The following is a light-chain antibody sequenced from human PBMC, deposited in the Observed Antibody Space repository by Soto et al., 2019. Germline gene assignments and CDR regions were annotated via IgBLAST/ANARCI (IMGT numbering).Light chain of an antibody. CDR3: QHYVNLPLT. CDR1: QDISNY. J-gene: IGKJ4*01. Sequence: DIQMTQSPSSLTASVGDRVTITCQASQDISNYLNWYQQKPGKAPKLLIYGASSLETGVPSRFRGSGSGTDFTFTISSLQPEDVATYFCQHYVNLPLTFGGGPKVEIK. V-gene: IGKV1-33*01. CDR2: GAS.